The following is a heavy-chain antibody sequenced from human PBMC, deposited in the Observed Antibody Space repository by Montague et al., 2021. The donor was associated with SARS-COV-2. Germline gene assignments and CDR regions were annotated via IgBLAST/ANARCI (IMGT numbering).Heavy chain of an antibody. CDR1: SGSIISSGYY. V-gene: IGHV4-39*02. CDR2: IYYSGAT. Sequence: SETRSLTCSVSSGSIISSGYYWGWIRQPPGKELEWIGNIYYSGATYYNPSLQSRGTISVGTSKNHLSLRLSSVTAADTAVYFCARGMIRGVTTPFDYWGQGSQVTVSS. CDR3: ARGMIRGVTTPFDY. D-gene: IGHD3-10*01. J-gene: IGHJ4*02.